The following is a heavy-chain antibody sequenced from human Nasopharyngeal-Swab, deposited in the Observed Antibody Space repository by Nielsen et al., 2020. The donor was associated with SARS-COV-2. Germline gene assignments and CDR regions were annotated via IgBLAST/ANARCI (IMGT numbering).Heavy chain of an antibody. CDR3: ARDNGEQWLVSAPFDY. Sequence: SVKVSCKASGGTFSSYAISWVRQAPGQGLEWMGGIIPIFGTANYAQKFQGRVTITADESTSTAYMELSSLRSEDTAVYYCARDNGEQWLVSAPFDYWGQGTLVTVSS. D-gene: IGHD6-19*01. CDR2: IIPIFGTA. V-gene: IGHV1-69*13. J-gene: IGHJ4*02. CDR1: GGTFSSYA.